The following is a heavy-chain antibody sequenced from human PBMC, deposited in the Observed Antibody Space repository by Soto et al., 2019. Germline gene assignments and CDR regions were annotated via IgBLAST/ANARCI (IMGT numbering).Heavy chain of an antibody. CDR1: AYSFTSYG. CDR3: ARLSGGVVPAAHGHHYYSNGMDV. D-gene: IGHD2-2*01. CDR2: IYPGDSDT. J-gene: IGHJ6*02. V-gene: IGHV5-51*01. Sequence: GESRRISCKGSAYSFTSYGIGWVRQMPGKGLEWMGIIYPGDSDTRYSPSFQGQVTISADKSISTAYLQWSSLKASDTAMYYCARLSGGVVPAAHGHHYYSNGMDVSGPAPTVTVSS.